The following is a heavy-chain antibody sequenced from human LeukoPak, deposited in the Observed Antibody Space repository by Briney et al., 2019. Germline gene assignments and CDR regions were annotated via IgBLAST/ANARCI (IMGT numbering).Heavy chain of an antibody. CDR2: INHRGST. CDR1: GGSFSGYY. CDR3: ARGRRGEDY. Sequence: PSETLSLTCAVYGGSFSGYYWSWIRQPPGKGLEWIGEINHRGSTNYNPSLKSRVTISVDTSKNQFSLKLCSVTAADTAVYYCARGRRGEDYWGQGTLVTVSS. V-gene: IGHV4-34*01. J-gene: IGHJ4*02. D-gene: IGHD5-24*01.